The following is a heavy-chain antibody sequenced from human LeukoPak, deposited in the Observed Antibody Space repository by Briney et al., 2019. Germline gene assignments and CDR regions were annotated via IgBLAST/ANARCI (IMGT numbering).Heavy chain of an antibody. CDR1: GFTFSSYS. D-gene: IGHD5-24*01. CDR2: INHRGST. V-gene: IGHV4-34*01. J-gene: IGHJ4*02. CDR3: ARDQGYNYEQFDS. Sequence: GSLRLSCAASGFTFSSYSMNWVRQPPGKGLEWIGEINHRGSTNYNPSLKSRVTISVDTSKNQFSLKLSSVTAADTAVYYCARDQGYNYEQFDSWGQGTLVTVSS.